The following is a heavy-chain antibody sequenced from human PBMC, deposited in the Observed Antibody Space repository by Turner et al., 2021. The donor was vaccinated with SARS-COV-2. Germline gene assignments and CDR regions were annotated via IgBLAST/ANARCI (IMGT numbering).Heavy chain of an antibody. CDR3: ARDRFISYSIGYYTIDV. D-gene: IGHD2-15*01. CDR1: GGSIRSNY. CDR2: IFDSGNT. V-gene: IGHV4-59*01. Sequence: QVRLQESGPGLVKTSETMSITCTVTGGSIRSNYWNWIRQPPVKGLEWVGYIFDSGNTNYNPSHKCRVTISVDMSKMQFSLNLSSVTAADTSVYFCARDRFISYSIGYYTIDVWGQGTTVTVS. J-gene: IGHJ6*02.